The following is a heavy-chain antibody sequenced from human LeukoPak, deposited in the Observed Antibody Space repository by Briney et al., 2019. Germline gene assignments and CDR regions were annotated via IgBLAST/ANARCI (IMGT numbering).Heavy chain of an antibody. CDR2: IIPIFGTA. Sequence: GASVKVSCKASGGTFSSYATSWVRQAPGQGLEWMGGIIPIFGTANYALKFQGRVTITTDESTSTAYMELSSLRSEDTAVYYCARDHSSSWYSYAFDIWGQGTMVTVSS. V-gene: IGHV1-69*05. CDR1: GGTFSSYA. D-gene: IGHD6-13*01. CDR3: ARDHSSSWYSYAFDI. J-gene: IGHJ3*02.